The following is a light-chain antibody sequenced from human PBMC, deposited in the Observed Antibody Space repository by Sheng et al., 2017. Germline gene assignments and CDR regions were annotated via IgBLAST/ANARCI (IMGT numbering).Light chain of an antibody. CDR2: DAS. CDR1: QSVSSY. Sequence: EIVLTQSPATLSLSPGDRATLSCRASQSVSSYLAWYQQKPGQAPRLLISDASNRATGIPARFSGSGSGTDFTLTISSLEPEDFAVYYCQQRSNWPPLTFGGGTKVDIK. CDR3: QQRSNWPPLT. J-gene: IGKJ4*01. V-gene: IGKV3-11*01.